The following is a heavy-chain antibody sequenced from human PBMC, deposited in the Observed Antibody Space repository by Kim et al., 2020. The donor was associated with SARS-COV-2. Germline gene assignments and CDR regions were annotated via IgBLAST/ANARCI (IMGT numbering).Heavy chain of an antibody. CDR1: GYSFTSYW. CDR2: IYPGDSDT. Sequence: GESLKISCKGSGYSFTSYWIGWVRQMPGKGLEWMGIIYPGDSDTRYSPSFQGQVTISADKSISTAYLQWSSLKASDTAMYYCARPRWNQREDYGMDVWGQGTTVTVSS. CDR3: ARPRWNQREDYGMDV. J-gene: IGHJ6*02. D-gene: IGHD1-1*01. V-gene: IGHV5-51*01.